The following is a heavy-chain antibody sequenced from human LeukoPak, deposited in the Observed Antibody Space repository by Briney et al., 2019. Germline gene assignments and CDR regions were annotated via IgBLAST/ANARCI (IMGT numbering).Heavy chain of an antibody. CDR1: GFTFSSYA. CDR2: ISYDGSNK. V-gene: IGHV3-30*04. J-gene: IGHJ4*01. D-gene: IGHD5-18*01. Sequence: GGSLRLSCAASGFTFSSYAMHWVRQAPGKGLEWVAIISYDGSNKYYADSVKGRFTISRDNSKNTLYLQMNSLRGEDTAVFYCAKDWFGSNGNAYYFDYWGHGTLVTVSS. CDR3: AKDWFGSNGNAYYFDY.